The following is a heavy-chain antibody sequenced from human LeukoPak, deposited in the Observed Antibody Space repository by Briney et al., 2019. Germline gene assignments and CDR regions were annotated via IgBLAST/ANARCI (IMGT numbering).Heavy chain of an antibody. J-gene: IGHJ4*02. CDR3: VKWLLQYYFDY. D-gene: IGHD5-12*01. Sequence: PGGSLRLSCAASTFTFSSYSMNWVRQAPGKGLEWVSYISGSGSTIYYADSVKGRFTISRDNAKNSLYLQMNSLRAEDTAVYYCVKWLLQYYFDYWGQGTLVTVSS. CDR1: TFTFSSYS. CDR2: ISGSGSTI. V-gene: IGHV3-48*04.